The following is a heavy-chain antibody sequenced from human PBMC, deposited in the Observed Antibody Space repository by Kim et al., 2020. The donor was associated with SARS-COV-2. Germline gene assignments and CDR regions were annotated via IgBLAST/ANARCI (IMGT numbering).Heavy chain of an antibody. CDR3: ARHARRGVVVASPYYFDY. Sequence: SETLSLTCTVSGGSISSSSYYWGWIRQPPGKGLEWIGSIYYSGSTYYNPPLKSRVTISVDTSKNQFSLKLSSVTAADTAVYYCARHARRGVVVASPYYFDYWGQGTLVTVSS. CDR1: GGSISSSSYY. CDR2: IYYSGST. D-gene: IGHD2-15*01. J-gene: IGHJ4*02. V-gene: IGHV4-39*01.